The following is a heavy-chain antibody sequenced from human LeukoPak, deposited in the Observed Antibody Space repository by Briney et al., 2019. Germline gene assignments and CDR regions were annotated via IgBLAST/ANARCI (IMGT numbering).Heavy chain of an antibody. CDR2: INHSGST. Sequence: KPSETLSLTCAVYGGSFSGYYWSWIRQPPGKGLEWIGEINHSGSTNYNPSLKSRVTISVDTSKNQFSLKLSSVTAADTAVYYCARAGPDPPYCGGDCYWLQGPADYYFDYWGQGTLVTVSS. CDR3: ARAGPDPPYCGGDCYWLQGPADYYFDY. V-gene: IGHV4-34*01. D-gene: IGHD2-21*02. CDR1: GGSFSGYY. J-gene: IGHJ4*02.